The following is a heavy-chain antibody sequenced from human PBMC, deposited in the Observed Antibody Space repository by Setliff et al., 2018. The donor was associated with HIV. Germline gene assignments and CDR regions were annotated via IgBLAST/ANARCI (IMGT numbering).Heavy chain of an antibody. V-gene: IGHV4-38-2*02. CDR1: GDFISSDYY. CDR2: FYETGHT. D-gene: IGHD3-3*01. Sequence: SETLSLTCTVSGDFISSDYYWGWIRQPPGKGLEWIGSFYETGHTYYNPSLKSRVTISLDTSENQFSLNLNSVTAADTAVYYCARDISEGFFLERASEHWSQGTLVTVSS. J-gene: IGHJ1*01. CDR3: ARDISEGFFLERASEH.